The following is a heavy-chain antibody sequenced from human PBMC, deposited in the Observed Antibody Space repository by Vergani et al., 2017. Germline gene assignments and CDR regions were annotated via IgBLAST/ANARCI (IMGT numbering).Heavy chain of an antibody. D-gene: IGHD3-22*01. CDR1: GFTVSSNY. V-gene: IGHV3-53*02. CDR2: IYGGGST. CDR3: ARQYYYDSSGYYGGDAFDI. Sequence: EVQLVETGGGLIQPGGSLRLSCADSGFTVSSNYMSWVRQAPGKGLEWVSVIYGGGSTYYADSVKGRFTISRDNSKNTLYLQMNSLRAEDTAVYYCARQYYYDSSGYYGGDAFDIWGQGTMVTVSS. J-gene: IGHJ3*02.